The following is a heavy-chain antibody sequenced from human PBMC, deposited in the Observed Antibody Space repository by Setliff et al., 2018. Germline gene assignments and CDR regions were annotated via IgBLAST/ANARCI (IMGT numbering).Heavy chain of an antibody. D-gene: IGHD6-13*01. Sequence: SETLSLTCAVYGDSFSGYFWTWIRQPPGKGLEWIGDIDQSGSTNYNPSLKSRLSISVDTSKNQFSLSLSSVTAADTAVYYCAGGAFGSRWYVRPWFDPWGQGTLVTVSS. CDR1: GDSFSGYF. CDR2: IDQSGST. J-gene: IGHJ5*02. V-gene: IGHV4-34*01. CDR3: AGGAFGSRWYVRPWFDP.